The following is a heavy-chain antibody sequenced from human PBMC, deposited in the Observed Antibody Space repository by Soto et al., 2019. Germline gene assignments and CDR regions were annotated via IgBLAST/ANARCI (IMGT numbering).Heavy chain of an antibody. V-gene: IGHV3-15*01. CDR3: TTGAEPAGYYFDY. J-gene: IGHJ4*02. CDR1: GFTFSNAW. Sequence: EVQLVESGGGLVKPGGSLRLSCAASGFTFSNAWMSWVRQAPGKGLEWVGRIKSKTDGGTTDYAAPVKGRFTISRDDSNNTLYLQMNSLKTEDTAVYYCTTGAEPAGYYFDYWGQGTLVTVSS. CDR2: IKSKTDGGTT. D-gene: IGHD2-2*01.